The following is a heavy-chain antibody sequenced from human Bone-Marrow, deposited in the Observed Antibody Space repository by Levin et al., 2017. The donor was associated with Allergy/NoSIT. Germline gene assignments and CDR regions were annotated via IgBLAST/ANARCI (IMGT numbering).Heavy chain of an antibody. CDR3: ARVSYYGSGNYYDYNFDS. Sequence: RSQTLSLTCAVSGGSIYNSPYFWAWIRQPPGKGLDWIGSIYHTERSFYNPSLTSRVTISIDTSTNQFSLQLTSVTAADTAVYYCARVSYYGSGNYYDYNFDSWGQGTLVTVSS. CDR2: IYHTERS. J-gene: IGHJ4*02. CDR1: GGSIYNSPYF. D-gene: IGHD3-10*01. V-gene: IGHV4-39*07.